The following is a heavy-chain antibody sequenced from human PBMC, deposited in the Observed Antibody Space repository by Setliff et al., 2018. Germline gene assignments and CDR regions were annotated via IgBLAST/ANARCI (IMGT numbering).Heavy chain of an antibody. CDR3: ERLVRYCTTTSCQRTSGDDF. Sequence: ASVKVSCKASGYIFAGYYMHWVRQTPGQGLEWMGWINPISGGANYAQKFQGRVTLTRDTSISTGYMELNSLRSDDTAVYYCERLVRYCTTTSCQRTSGDDFWGQGTLVTVSS. CDR1: GYIFAGYY. D-gene: IGHD2-2*01. V-gene: IGHV1-2*02. J-gene: IGHJ4*02. CDR2: INPISGGA.